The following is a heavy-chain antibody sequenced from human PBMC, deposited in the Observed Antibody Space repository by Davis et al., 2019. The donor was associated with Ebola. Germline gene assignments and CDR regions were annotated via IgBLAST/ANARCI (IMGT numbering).Heavy chain of an antibody. CDR3: ARDLRYDSSGSDYYFYMDV. J-gene: IGHJ6*03. D-gene: IGHD3-22*01. V-gene: IGHV4-31*03. CDR2: IYYSGST. Sequence: PSETLSLICTVSGGSISCGGSYWTWIRQHPGKGLEWIGYIYYSGSTYYKPSLKSRVTISLDTSKNQFSLNLSSVTAADTAVYYCARDLRYDSSGSDYYFYMDVWGKGTTVTVSS. CDR1: GGSISCGGSY.